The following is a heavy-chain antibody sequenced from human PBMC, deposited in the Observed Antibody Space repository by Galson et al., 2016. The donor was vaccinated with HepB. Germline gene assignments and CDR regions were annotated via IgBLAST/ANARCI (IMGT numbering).Heavy chain of an antibody. CDR3: ARSQIVATFTGFAY. CDR2: IIRMFGTV. Sequence: SVKVSCKASGGIFSSYAMSWVRQAPGHGLEWMGGIIRMFGTVNYARKFQGRVTLSADDSASTVYMELSGLRSDDTAAYYCARSQIVATFTGFAYWGQGTRVTVSP. CDR1: GGIFSSYA. J-gene: IGHJ4*02. V-gene: IGHV1-69*13. D-gene: IGHD5-12*01.